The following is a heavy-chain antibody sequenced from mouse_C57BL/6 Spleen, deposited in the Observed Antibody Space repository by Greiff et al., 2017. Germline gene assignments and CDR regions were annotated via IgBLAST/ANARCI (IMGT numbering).Heavy chain of an antibody. CDR3: ARSEDGDY. Sequence: VQLQQSGPVLVKPGASVKMSCKASGYTFTDYYMNWVKQSHGKSLEWIGVINPYNGGTSYNQKFKGKATLTVDKSSSTAYMELNSLTSEDSAVXYCARSEDGDYWGQGTTLTVSS. CDR2: INPYNGGT. J-gene: IGHJ2*01. V-gene: IGHV1-19*01. CDR1: GYTFTDYY. D-gene: IGHD2-3*01.